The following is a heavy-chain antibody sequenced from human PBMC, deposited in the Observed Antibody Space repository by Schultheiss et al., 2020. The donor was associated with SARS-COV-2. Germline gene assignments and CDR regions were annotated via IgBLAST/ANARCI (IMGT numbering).Heavy chain of an antibody. CDR1: GGSFSGYY. J-gene: IGHJ6*03. CDR2: INHSGST. D-gene: IGHD3-10*01. Sequence: SETLSLTCAVYGGSFSGYYWSWIRQPPGKGLEWIGEINHSGSTNYNPSLKSRVTISVDTSKNQFSLKLSSVTAADTAVYYCARSLNRPYGSGSYYNRAAGSHYYYYYMDVWGKGTTVTVSS. V-gene: IGHV4-34*01. CDR3: ARSLNRPYGSGSYYNRAAGSHYYYYYMDV.